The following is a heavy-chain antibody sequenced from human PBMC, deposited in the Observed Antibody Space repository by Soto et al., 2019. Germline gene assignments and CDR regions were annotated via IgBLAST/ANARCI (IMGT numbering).Heavy chain of an antibody. D-gene: IGHD2-2*01. CDR2: IQHSGST. V-gene: IGHV4-34*01. CDR1: GGSFSGYY. J-gene: IGHJ6*02. CDR3: ARTSYCSSTSCYAGNYGMDV. Sequence: QVQLQQWGAGLLKPSETLSLTCAVYGGSFSGYYWSWIRQPPGKGLEWIGEIQHSGSTNYNPSLKRRVSISVDTSKNQLSLKLSSVTAADTAVYYCARTSYCSSTSCYAGNYGMDVWGQGTTVTVSS.